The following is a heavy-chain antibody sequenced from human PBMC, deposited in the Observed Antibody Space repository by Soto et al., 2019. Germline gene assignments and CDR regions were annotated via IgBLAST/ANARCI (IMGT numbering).Heavy chain of an antibody. CDR1: GFTFNIYD. Sequence: EVQLVESGGGLVQPGGSLRLSCAASGFTFNIYDMNWVRRAPGKGLEWVSYISGSGGETYYADSVKGRFTVSRDNAKNSLFLQMNNLRVEDTAVYYCATAPWNNAYCGQGTLVTVSS. D-gene: IGHD1-1*01. V-gene: IGHV3-48*03. CDR3: ATAPWNNAY. CDR2: ISGSGGET. J-gene: IGHJ4*02.